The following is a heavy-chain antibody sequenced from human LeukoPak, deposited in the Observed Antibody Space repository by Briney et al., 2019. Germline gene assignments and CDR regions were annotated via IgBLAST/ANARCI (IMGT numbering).Heavy chain of an antibody. CDR1: GFTFSSYG. V-gene: IGHV3-33*01. Sequence: GGSLRLSCAASGFTFSSYGMHWVRQAPGKGLEWVAVIWYDGTNKYYADSVKGRFSISRDNSENTLYLQMNSLRAEDTAVYYCASDKLGTDAFDIWGQGTVVTVSS. D-gene: IGHD7-27*01. CDR3: ASDKLGTDAFDI. J-gene: IGHJ3*02. CDR2: IWYDGTNK.